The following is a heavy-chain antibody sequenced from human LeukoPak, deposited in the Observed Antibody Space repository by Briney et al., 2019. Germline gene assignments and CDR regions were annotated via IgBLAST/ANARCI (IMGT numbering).Heavy chain of an antibody. Sequence: PGGSLRLSCAASGFTFSAFGMHWVRQAPGKGLEWVAFIRYDGSQKYYADSVKGRFTIFRDNSKNTMYLQMNSLRTEDTALFYCAKDQGPYCGSGCYPDAFDMWGQGTMVTVSS. CDR2: IRYDGSQK. V-gene: IGHV3-30*02. CDR1: GFTFSAFG. D-gene: IGHD2-21*02. J-gene: IGHJ3*02. CDR3: AKDQGPYCGSGCYPDAFDM.